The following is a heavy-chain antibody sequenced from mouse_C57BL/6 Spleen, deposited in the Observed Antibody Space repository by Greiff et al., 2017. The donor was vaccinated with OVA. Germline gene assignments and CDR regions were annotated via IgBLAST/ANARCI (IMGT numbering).Heavy chain of an antibody. CDR2: ILPGSGST. J-gene: IGHJ2*01. CDR3: ARGGHCTNFDY. CDR1: GYTFTGYC. V-gene: IGHV1-9*01. Sequence: VQLQQSGAELMKPGASVKLSCKASGYTFTGYCIEWVKQRPGHGLEWIGEILPGSGSTNYNEKFKGKATFTADTSSNTAYMQLSSLTAEDSAIYYSARGGHCTNFDYWGQGTTLTVSS. D-gene: IGHD1-1*02.